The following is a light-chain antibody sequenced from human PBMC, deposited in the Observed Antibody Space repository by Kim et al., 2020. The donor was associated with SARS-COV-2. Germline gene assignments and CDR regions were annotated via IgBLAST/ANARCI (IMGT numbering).Light chain of an antibody. Sequence: ASVGDRVTITCRASQSINSRLAWYQQKPGKAPKLLIYDVSTLESGVPSRFSGSESGTEFTLTISSLQPDDFATYYCQHYNSYPLTFGGGTKVDMK. CDR2: DVS. CDR1: QSINSR. J-gene: IGKJ4*01. CDR3: QHYNSYPLT. V-gene: IGKV1-5*03.